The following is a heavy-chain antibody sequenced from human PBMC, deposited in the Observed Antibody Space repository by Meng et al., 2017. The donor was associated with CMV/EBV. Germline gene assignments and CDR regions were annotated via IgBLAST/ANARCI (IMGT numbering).Heavy chain of an antibody. CDR1: GGSFSGYY. V-gene: IGHV4-34*01. J-gene: IGHJ5*02. CDR2: INHSGST. CDR3: ARGITTLGWFDP. D-gene: IGHD3-10*02. Sequence: SETLSLTCAVYGGSFSGYYWSWICQPPGKGLEWIGEINHSGSTNYNPSLKSRVTISVDTSKNQFSLKLSSVTAADTAVYYCARGITTLGWFDPWGQGTLVTVSS.